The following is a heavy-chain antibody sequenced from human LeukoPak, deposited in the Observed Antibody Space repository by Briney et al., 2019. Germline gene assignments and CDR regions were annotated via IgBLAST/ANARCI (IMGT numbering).Heavy chain of an antibody. CDR3: ARYDFWSGYYYAVDY. CDR2: IRYDGSNK. D-gene: IGHD3-3*01. V-gene: IGHV3-30*02. CDR1: GFSFSSYG. Sequence: GGSLRLSCAASGFSFSSYGMHWVRQAPGKGLEWVAFIRYDGSNKYYADSVKGRFTISIDNSKNTLYLQMNSLRAEDTAVYYCARYDFWSGYYYAVDYWGQGTLVTVSS. J-gene: IGHJ4*02.